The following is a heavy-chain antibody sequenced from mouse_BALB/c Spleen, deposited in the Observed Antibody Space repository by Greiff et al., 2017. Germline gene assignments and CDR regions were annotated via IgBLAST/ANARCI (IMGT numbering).Heavy chain of an antibody. V-gene: IGHV2-2*02. Sequence: VKLMESGPGLVQPSQSLSITCTVSGFSLTSYGVHWVRQSPGKGLEWLGVIWSGGSTDYNAAFISRLSISKDNSKSQVFFKMNSLQANDTAIYYCARKGDYDPYYAMDYWGQGTSVTVSS. CDR3: ARKGDYDPYYAMDY. J-gene: IGHJ4*01. D-gene: IGHD2-4*01. CDR1: GFSLTSYG. CDR2: IWSGGST.